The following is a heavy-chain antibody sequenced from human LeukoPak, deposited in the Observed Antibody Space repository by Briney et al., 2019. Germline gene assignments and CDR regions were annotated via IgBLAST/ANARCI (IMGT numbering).Heavy chain of an antibody. J-gene: IGHJ4*02. CDR3: ARDHGDYYFDY. CDR2: INSDGSST. Sequence: GGSLRLSCAASGFTFSSYWMHWVRQAPGKGLVWVSRINSDGSSTNYADSVKGRFTISRDNAKNTLYLQMSSLRAEDTAVYYCARDHGDYYFDYWGQGTLVTVSS. D-gene: IGHD4-17*01. CDR1: GFTFSSYW. V-gene: IGHV3-74*01.